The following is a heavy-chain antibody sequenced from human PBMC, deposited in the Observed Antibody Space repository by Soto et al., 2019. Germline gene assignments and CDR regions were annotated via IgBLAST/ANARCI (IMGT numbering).Heavy chain of an antibody. CDR1: GFTFSSYA. CDR3: AKDVGLYDFWSGYYTGIPYDY. D-gene: IGHD3-3*01. Sequence: GGSLRLSCAASGFTFSSYAMSWVRQAPGKGLEWVSAISGSGGSTYYADSVKGRFTISRDNSKNTLYLQMNSLRAEDTAVYYCAKDVGLYDFWSGYYTGIPYDYWGQGTLVTVSS. CDR2: ISGSGGST. V-gene: IGHV3-23*01. J-gene: IGHJ4*02.